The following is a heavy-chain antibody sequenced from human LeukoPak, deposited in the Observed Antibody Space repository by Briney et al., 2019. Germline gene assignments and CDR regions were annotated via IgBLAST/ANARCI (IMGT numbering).Heavy chain of an antibody. J-gene: IGHJ4*02. CDR2: ISWNSGDI. D-gene: IGHD5-18*01. Sequence: ALRLSCAASGFTFDDFALHWVRQAPGKGLEWVSGISWNSGDIGYADSVKGRFTISRDNAKNSLYLQMNSLRAEDTALYYCAKLYGYSYGYIDSWGQGTLVTVSS. V-gene: IGHV3-9*01. CDR1: GFTFDDFA. CDR3: AKLYGYSYGYIDS.